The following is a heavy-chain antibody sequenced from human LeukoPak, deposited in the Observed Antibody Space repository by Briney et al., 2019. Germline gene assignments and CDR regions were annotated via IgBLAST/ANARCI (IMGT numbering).Heavy chain of an antibody. Sequence: PGGSLRLSCAASGFTFISYAMSWVRQAPGKGLEWVSTISGSGGSTYYADSVKGRFTISRDNSKNTLYLQMNSLRAEDTAVYYCAKDRYSYGYRMADYWGQGTLVTVSS. CDR2: ISGSGGST. D-gene: IGHD5-18*01. V-gene: IGHV3-23*01. CDR1: GFTFISYA. CDR3: AKDRYSYGYRMADY. J-gene: IGHJ4*02.